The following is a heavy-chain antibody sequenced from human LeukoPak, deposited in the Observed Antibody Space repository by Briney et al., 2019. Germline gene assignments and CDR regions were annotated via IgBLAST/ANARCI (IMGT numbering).Heavy chain of an antibody. V-gene: IGHV3-21*01. D-gene: IGHD3-3*01. CDR1: GFTFSSYS. CDR2: ISSSSSYI. J-gene: IGHJ4*02. Sequence: GGSLRLSCAASGFTFSSYSMNWVRQAPGKGLEWVSSISSSSSYIYYADSVKGRFTISRDDAKSSLYLQMNSLRAEDTAVYYCARSYDFWSGYSDYWGQGTLVTVSS. CDR3: ARSYDFWSGYSDY.